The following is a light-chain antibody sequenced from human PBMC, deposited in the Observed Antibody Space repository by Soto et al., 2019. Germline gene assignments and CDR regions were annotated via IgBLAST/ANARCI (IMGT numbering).Light chain of an antibody. J-gene: IGKJ1*01. CDR3: QQYDTFPRT. CDR2: GAS. CDR1: QSLSSNY. V-gene: IGKV3-20*01. Sequence: EIVLTQSPGTLSLSPGDRATVSCRASQSLSSNYLAWYQQKPGQAPKLLIYGASRRATDIPDRFSGSGSATDFALTITRLEPADFAVYFCQQYDTFPRTFGQGTKVEIQ.